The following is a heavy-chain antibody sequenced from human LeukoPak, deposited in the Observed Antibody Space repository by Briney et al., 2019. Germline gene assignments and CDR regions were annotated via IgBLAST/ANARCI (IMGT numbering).Heavy chain of an antibody. CDR1: GFTFNSYA. CDR3: ARDQEPDAFDI. V-gene: IGHV3-23*01. J-gene: IGHJ3*02. Sequence: GGTLRLSCAASGFTFNSYAMNWVRQAPGKGLEWVSTISSSGNNTYYTDSVKGRFTISRDNSKNTLFLQMNSLRAEDTAVYYCARDQEPDAFDIWGQGTMVTVSS. D-gene: IGHD1-26*01. CDR2: ISSSGNNT.